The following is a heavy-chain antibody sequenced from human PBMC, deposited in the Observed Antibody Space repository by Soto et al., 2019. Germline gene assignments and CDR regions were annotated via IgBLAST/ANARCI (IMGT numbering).Heavy chain of an antibody. V-gene: IGHV3-21*01. J-gene: IGHJ4*02. D-gene: IGHD1-26*01. CDR2: ISSNSNYI. Sequence: PGGSLRLSCVASGFTFSSYTMNWVRQAPGKGLEWVSSISSNSNYIYYADSVKGRFTISRDNTKNSLYLQMNSLRAEDTAVYYCARMDSGRFYGAFRFWGQGTLVTVSS. CDR3: ARMDSGRFYGAFRF. CDR1: GFTFSSYT.